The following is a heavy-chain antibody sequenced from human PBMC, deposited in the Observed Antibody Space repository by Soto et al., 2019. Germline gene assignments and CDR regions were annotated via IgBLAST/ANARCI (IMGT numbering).Heavy chain of an antibody. J-gene: IGHJ4*02. CDR2: IYYSGST. CDR1: GGSISSGDYY. CDR3: ARKYYYDSSGYSNFDY. D-gene: IGHD3-22*01. V-gene: IGHV4-30-4*01. Sequence: PSETLSLTCTVSGGSISSGDYYWSWIRQPPGKGLEWIGYIYYSGSTYYNPSLKSRVTISVDTSKNQFSLKLSSVTAADTAVYYCARKYYYDSSGYSNFDYWGQGTLVTVSS.